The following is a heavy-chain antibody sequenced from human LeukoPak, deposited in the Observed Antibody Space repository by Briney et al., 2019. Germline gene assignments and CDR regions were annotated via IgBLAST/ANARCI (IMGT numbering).Heavy chain of an antibody. Sequence: ASVKVSCKASGYTFTSYDINWVRQATGQGLEWMGWMNPNSGNTGYAQKFQGRVTMTRNTSISTAYMELSSLRSEDTAVYYCARGVGCSGGSCYGMDVWGQGTTVTVSS. D-gene: IGHD2-15*01. CDR2: MNPNSGNT. J-gene: IGHJ6*02. CDR3: ARGVGCSGGSCYGMDV. CDR1: GYTFTSYD. V-gene: IGHV1-8*02.